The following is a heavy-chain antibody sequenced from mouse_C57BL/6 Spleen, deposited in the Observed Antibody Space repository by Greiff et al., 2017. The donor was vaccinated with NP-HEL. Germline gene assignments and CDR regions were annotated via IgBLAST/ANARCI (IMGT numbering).Heavy chain of an antibody. D-gene: IGHD2-4*01. J-gene: IGHJ3*01. V-gene: IGHV1-52*01. CDR2: IYPSDSET. Sequence: VQLQQPGAELVRPGSSVKLSCKASGYTFTSYWMHWVKQRPIQGLEWIGNIYPSDSETHYNQKFKDKATLTVDKSSSTAYMQLSSLTSEDSAVYYCARSRGLRRENWFAYWGQGTLVTVSA. CDR1: GYTFTSYW. CDR3: ARSRGLRRENWFAY.